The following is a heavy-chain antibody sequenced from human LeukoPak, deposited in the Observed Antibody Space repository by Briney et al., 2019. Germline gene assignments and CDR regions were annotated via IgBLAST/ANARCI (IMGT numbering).Heavy chain of an antibody. D-gene: IGHD3-10*01. J-gene: IGHJ5*02. Sequence: GGSLRLSCAASGFTFSSYAMSWVRQAPGKGLEWVSAISGSGGSTYYADSVKGRFTISRDNSKNTLYLQMNSLRAEGTAVYYCAKANYYGSGSYLNWFDPWGQGTLVTVSS. CDR3: AKANYYGSGSYLNWFDP. CDR1: GFTFSSYA. CDR2: ISGSGGST. V-gene: IGHV3-23*01.